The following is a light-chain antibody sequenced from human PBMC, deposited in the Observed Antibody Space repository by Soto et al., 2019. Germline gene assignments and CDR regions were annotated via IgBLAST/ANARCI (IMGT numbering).Light chain of an antibody. CDR1: QGISSA. CDR3: QQLETYPLT. CDR2: DDF. V-gene: IGKV1-13*02. Sequence: AIQVTQSPSSLSASVGDTVTITCRASQGISSAFAWYQQKPGKVPRLLIYDDFNLQSGVPSRFSGSGSVTDFTLTISRLQPEDFATYYCQQLETYPLTFGQGTRLEVK. J-gene: IGKJ5*01.